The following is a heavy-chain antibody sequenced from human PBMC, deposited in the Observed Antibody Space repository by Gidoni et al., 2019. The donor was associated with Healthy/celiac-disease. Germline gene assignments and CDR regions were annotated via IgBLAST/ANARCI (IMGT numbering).Heavy chain of an antibody. Sequence: DVQLVVSGGGLVQPGRSLRLSCSASGFTFSRYSMNWVRQAPGKGLEWGSYISSSSRTIYYADSVKGRLTSSRDNDKNSLYLQMNSLRDEDTAVYYCARGEWDYGDYDDYYYYMDVWGKGTTVTVSS. CDR2: ISSSSRTI. CDR3: ARGEWDYGDYDDYYYYMDV. J-gene: IGHJ6*03. D-gene: IGHD4-17*01. V-gene: IGHV3-48*02. CDR1: GFTFSRYS.